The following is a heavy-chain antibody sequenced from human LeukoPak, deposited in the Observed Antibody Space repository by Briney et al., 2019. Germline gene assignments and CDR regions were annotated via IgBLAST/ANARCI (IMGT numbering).Heavy chain of an antibody. J-gene: IGHJ4*02. CDR3: AKRGVVIRVILVGFHKEAYYFDS. D-gene: IGHD3-10*01. CDR2: ISGSGGTT. Sequence: GGPLRLSCAASGFTVSTNYMSWVRQAPGKGLEWVSAISGSGGTTYYADSVKGRFTISRDNSKNTLYLQMNSLRVEDTAVYFCAKRGVVIRVILVGFHKEAYYFDSWGQGALVTVSS. CDR1: GFTVSTNY. V-gene: IGHV3-23*01.